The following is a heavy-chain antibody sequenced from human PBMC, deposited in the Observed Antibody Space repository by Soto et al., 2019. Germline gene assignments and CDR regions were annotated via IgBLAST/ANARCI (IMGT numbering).Heavy chain of an antibody. CDR2: IYWDDDK. V-gene: IGHV2-5*02. CDR3: AHRPSYCSGGSCYSGFDY. D-gene: IGHD2-15*01. Sequence: QITLKESGPTLVKPTQTLTLTCTFSGFSLSTSGVGVGWIRQPPGKALEWLALIYWDDDKRYSPSLKSRLTNTKDTSKNQVRLTMTNMDPVDTATYYCAHRPSYCSGGSCYSGFDYWGQGTLVTVSS. J-gene: IGHJ4*02. CDR1: GFSLSTSGVG.